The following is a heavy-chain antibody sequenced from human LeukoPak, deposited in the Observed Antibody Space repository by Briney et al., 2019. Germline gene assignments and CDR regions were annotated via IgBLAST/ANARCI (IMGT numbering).Heavy chain of an antibody. CDR2: IYYSGST. J-gene: IGHJ4*02. CDR3: ARVRYYYGSGSYYSGVIDY. D-gene: IGHD3-10*01. V-gene: IGHV4-61*10. Sequence: SETLSLTCTVSGGSISSGSYYWSWIRQPAGKGLEWLGYIYYSGSTNYNPSLKSRVTISVDTSKNQFSLKLSSVTAADTAVYYCARVRYYYGSGSYYSGVIDYWGQGTLVTVSS. CDR1: GGSISSGSYY.